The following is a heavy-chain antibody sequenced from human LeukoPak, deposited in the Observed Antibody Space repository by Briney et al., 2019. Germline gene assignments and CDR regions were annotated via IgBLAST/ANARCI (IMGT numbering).Heavy chain of an antibody. Sequence: ASVKVSCEASGYTFTSYDINWVRLATGQGLEWMGWINPNSGGTNYAQKFQGRVTMTRDTSISTSFMELSRLRSDDTAVYYCARAWLRLNPYFDYWGQGTLVTVSS. CDR2: INPNSGGT. J-gene: IGHJ4*02. D-gene: IGHD5-12*01. V-gene: IGHV1-2*02. CDR1: GYTFTSYD. CDR3: ARAWLRLNPYFDY.